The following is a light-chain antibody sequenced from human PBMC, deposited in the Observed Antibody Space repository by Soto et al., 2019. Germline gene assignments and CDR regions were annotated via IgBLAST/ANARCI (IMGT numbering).Light chain of an antibody. J-gene: IGKJ4*01. Sequence: EIVVTQSPATLSVSPGERATLSCRASQSVSTNVAWYQQKPGQAPRLLIYGPSTRASGVPARFSGSGSGREFTLTISSLQSEDFAVYYCQQRTSWPTFGGGTKVEIK. CDR3: QQRTSWPT. CDR1: QSVSTN. CDR2: GPS. V-gene: IGKV3-15*01.